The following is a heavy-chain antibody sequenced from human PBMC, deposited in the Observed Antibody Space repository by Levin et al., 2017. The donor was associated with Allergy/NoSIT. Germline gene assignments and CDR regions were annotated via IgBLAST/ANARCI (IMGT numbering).Heavy chain of an antibody. D-gene: IGHD3-3*01. J-gene: IGHJ3*02. CDR3: TTDLFLGVVDAFDI. Sequence: LSLTCAASGFTFSNAWMSWVRQAPGKGLEWVGRIKSKTDGGTTDYAAPVKGRFTISRDDSKNTLYLQMNSLKTEDTAVYYCTTDLFLGVVDAFDIWGQGTMVTVSS. CDR2: IKSKTDGGTT. CDR1: GFTFSNAW. V-gene: IGHV3-15*01.